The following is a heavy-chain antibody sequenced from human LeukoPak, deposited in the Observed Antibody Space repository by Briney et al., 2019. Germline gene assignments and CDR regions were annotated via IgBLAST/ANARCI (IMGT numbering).Heavy chain of an antibody. CDR1: GGSISRGSYY. CDR2: IYHSGNT. Sequence: SETLSLTCTVSGGSISRGSYYWGWIRQPPGKGLEWIGSIYHSGNTYYNPSLKSRVTILVDTSKNQFSLNLTSVTAADTAVYYCARQEFGSSWSPPEYFDLWGRGTLVTVSS. V-gene: IGHV4-39*01. J-gene: IGHJ2*01. CDR3: ARQEFGSSWSPPEYFDL. D-gene: IGHD6-19*01.